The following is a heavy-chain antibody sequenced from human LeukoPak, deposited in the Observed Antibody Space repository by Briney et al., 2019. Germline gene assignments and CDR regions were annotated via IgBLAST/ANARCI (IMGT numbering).Heavy chain of an antibody. CDR3: AREYYYDTSGYSIPAFDY. CDR2: IIPILGIA. D-gene: IGHD3-22*01. V-gene: IGHV1-69*04. CDR1: GGTFSSYA. J-gene: IGHJ4*02. Sequence: SVKVSCKASGGTFSSYAISWVRQAPGQGLEWMGRIIPILGIANYAQKFQGRVTITADKSTSTAYMELRSLRSDDTAVYYCAREYYYDTSGYSIPAFDYWGQGTLVTVSS.